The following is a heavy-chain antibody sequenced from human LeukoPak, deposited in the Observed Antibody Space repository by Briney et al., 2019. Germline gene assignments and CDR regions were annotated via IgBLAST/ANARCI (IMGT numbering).Heavy chain of an antibody. Sequence: GGSLRLSCAASGFTFSRYAVTWVRQPPGKGLEWVSVISGSGDSTYYGDSVRGRFTVSRDNSKNTVYLQMNSLRVEDTAVYYCAKGGYSYGYVYYFDYWGQGTLVTVSS. CDR2: ISGSGDST. D-gene: IGHD5-18*01. CDR1: GFTFSRYA. J-gene: IGHJ4*02. CDR3: AKGGYSYGYVYYFDY. V-gene: IGHV3-23*01.